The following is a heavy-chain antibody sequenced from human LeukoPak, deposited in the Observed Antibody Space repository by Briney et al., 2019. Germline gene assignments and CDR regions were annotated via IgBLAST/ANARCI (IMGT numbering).Heavy chain of an antibody. J-gene: IGHJ4*02. CDR1: GGTFSSYA. D-gene: IGHD1-7*01. CDR2: IIPIFGTA. CDR3: ARVNNWNYVLGY. Sequence: GSSVKVSFKASGGTFSSYAISWVRQAPGQGLEWMGGIIPIFGTANYAQKFQGRVTITTDESTSTAYMELSSLRSEDTAVYYCARVNNWNYVLGYWGQGTLVTVSS. V-gene: IGHV1-69*05.